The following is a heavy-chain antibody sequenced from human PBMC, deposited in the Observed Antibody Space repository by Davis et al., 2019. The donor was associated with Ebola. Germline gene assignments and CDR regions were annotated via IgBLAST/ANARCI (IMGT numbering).Heavy chain of an antibody. D-gene: IGHD3-3*01. CDR2: IYWDDDK. CDR3: ARIRGSITIFGVVIPLYFDY. J-gene: IGHJ4*02. V-gene: IGHV2-5*02. CDR1: GFSLSTSGVG. Sequence: SGPPLVKPTQTLTLTCTFFGFSLSTSGVGVVWIRQPPGQALEWLALIYWDDDKRYSPSLKSRLTISKDTSKSQVVLTMTNMDPVDTATYYCARIRGSITIFGVVIPLYFDYWGQGTLVTVSS.